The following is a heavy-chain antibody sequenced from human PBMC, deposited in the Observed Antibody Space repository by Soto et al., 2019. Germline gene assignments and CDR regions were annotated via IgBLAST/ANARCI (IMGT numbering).Heavy chain of an antibody. J-gene: IGHJ4*02. Sequence: ASVKVSCKASGYTFTSYYMHWVRQAPGQGLEWMGIINPSGGSTSYAQKFQGRVTMTRDTSTSTVYMELSSLRSEDTAVYYCARVSKERIAAAGFDYWGQGTLVTVSS. CDR3: ARVSKERIAAAGFDY. CDR2: INPSGGST. CDR1: GYTFTSYY. D-gene: IGHD6-13*01. V-gene: IGHV1-46*01.